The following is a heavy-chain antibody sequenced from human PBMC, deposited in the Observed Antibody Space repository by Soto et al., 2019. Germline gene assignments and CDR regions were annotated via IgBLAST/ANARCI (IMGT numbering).Heavy chain of an antibody. CDR3: APWGGTCNSSRCYGGY. D-gene: IGHD2-2*01. J-gene: IGHJ4*02. CDR2: IKQDGSAK. V-gene: IGHV3-7*01. CDR1: GFSFSSYW. Sequence: EVQLVESGGGLVQPGGSLRLSCAASGFSFSSYWMSWVRQAPGKGLEWVANIKQDGSAKYYVESVEGRFTISRDNAKNSLYLQMDSLRAEDTAVYYCAPWGGTCNSSRCYGGYWGQGTLVTVSS.